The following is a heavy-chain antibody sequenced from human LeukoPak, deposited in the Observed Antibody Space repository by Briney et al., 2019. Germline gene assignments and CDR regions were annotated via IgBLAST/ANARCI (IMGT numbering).Heavy chain of an antibody. CDR1: GFTFSSYG. CDR2: ISGSGGST. V-gene: IGHV3-23*01. J-gene: IGHJ5*02. D-gene: IGHD6-13*01. Sequence: PGGSLRLSCAASGFTFSSYGMSWVRQAPGKGLEWVSGISGSGGSTYYADSVKGRFTISRDNSKNTLYLQMNSLRAEDTAVYYCAKDLSSSWYPDNWFDPWGQGTPVTVSS. CDR3: AKDLSSSWYPDNWFDP.